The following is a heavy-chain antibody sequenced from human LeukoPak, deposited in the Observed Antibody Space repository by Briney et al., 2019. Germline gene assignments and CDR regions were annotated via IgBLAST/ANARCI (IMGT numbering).Heavy chain of an antibody. CDR3: ASGSHAVTTHFDY. CDR2: IYHTGAT. Sequence: PSETLSLTCAVSGDSITSSKWWSWVRQSPEKGLEWIGEIYHTGATNYNPSLKSRVTMSVDKSKNQFFLNLSSVTAADTAVYYCASGSHAVTTHFDYWGQGTLVTVSS. J-gene: IGHJ4*02. D-gene: IGHD3-16*01. V-gene: IGHV4-4*02. CDR1: GDSITSSKW.